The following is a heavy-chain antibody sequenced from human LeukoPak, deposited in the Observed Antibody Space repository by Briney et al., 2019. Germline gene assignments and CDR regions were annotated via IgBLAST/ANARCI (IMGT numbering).Heavy chain of an antibody. CDR2: ISAYNGNT. J-gene: IGHJ4*02. CDR1: GYTFTSYG. D-gene: IGHD6-13*01. V-gene: IGHV1-18*01. CDR3: ARLYSSSWYDYYFDY. Sequence: ASVKVSCKASGYTFTSYGISWVRQAPGQGLEWMEWISAYNGNTNYAQKLQGRVTMTTDTSTSTAYMELRSLRSDDTAVYYCARLYSSSWYDYYFDYWGQGTLVTVSS.